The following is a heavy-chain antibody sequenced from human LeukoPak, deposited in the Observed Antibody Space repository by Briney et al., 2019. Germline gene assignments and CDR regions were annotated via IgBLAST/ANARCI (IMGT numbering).Heavy chain of an antibody. Sequence: GESLRLSCAASGFTFSNAWMSWVRQAPGKGLEWVGRIKSKTDGGTTDYAAPVKGRFTISRDDSKNTLYLQMNSLKTEDTAVYYCTTKYCSGGSCYGSEAFDIWGQGTMVTVSS. V-gene: IGHV3-15*01. J-gene: IGHJ3*02. CDR1: GFTFSNAW. CDR3: TTKYCSGGSCYGSEAFDI. CDR2: IKSKTDGGTT. D-gene: IGHD2-15*01.